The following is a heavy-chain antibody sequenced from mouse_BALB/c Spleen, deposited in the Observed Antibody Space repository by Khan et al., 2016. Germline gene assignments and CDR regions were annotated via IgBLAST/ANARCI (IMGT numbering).Heavy chain of an antibody. CDR3: ARDYSGSSYFDY. J-gene: IGHJ2*01. Sequence: EVQRQESGPGLVKPSQSLSLTCTVTVYSITSDYAWNWIRQFPGNKLEWMGYISYSGSTSYNPSLKSRISITRDPSKNQFFLQLNSVTTEDTATYYCARDYSGSSYFDYWGQGTTLTVSA. CDR1: VYSITSDYA. V-gene: IGHV3-2*02. D-gene: IGHD1-1*01. CDR2: ISYSGST.